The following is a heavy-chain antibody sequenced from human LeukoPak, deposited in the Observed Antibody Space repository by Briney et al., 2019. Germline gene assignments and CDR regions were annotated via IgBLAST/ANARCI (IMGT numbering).Heavy chain of an antibody. J-gene: IGHJ3*02. CDR1: GFTFSSYG. D-gene: IGHD6-13*01. CDR3: AKGPELYTAAGEDAFDI. Sequence: GGSLRLSCAASGFTFSSYGMHWVRQAPGKGLEWVAFIRYDGSNKYYADSVKGRFTISRDNSKNTLYLQMNSLRAEDTAVYYCAKGPELYTAAGEDAFDIWGQGTMVTVSS. CDR2: IRYDGSNK. V-gene: IGHV3-30*02.